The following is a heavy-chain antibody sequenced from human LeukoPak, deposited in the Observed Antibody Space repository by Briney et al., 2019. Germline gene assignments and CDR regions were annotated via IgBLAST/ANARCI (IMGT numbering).Heavy chain of an antibody. CDR1: GGSISSADFN. V-gene: IGHV4-31*11. J-gene: IGHJ4*02. CDR3: ARGSDYFDY. Sequence: PSETLSLTCAVSGGSISSADFNWGWIRQHPGKGLEWIGFIYYSGSAYYNPSIKSRVSISVDTSKNQFSLTLNTVTAADTAVYYCARGSDYFDYWGQGTLVTVSS. CDR2: IYYSGSA.